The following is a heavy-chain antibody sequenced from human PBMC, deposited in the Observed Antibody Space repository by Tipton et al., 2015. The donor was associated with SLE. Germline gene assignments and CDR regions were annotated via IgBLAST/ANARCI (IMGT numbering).Heavy chain of an antibody. CDR3: ARDHIAVAGYGMDV. V-gene: IGHV4-30-4*06. J-gene: IGHJ6*02. Sequence: SWIRQHPEKGLEWIGYIFHTGSTHYNPSLKSRVTISLDTSENQFSLKLSSVTDADTAVYYCARDHIAVAGYGMDVWGQGTTVTVSS. D-gene: IGHD6-19*01. CDR2: IFHTGST.